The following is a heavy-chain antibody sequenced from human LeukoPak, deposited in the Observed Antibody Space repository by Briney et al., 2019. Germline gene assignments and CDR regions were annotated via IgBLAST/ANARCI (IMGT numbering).Heavy chain of an antibody. J-gene: IGHJ3*02. CDR3: ASTPYYDFWSGYPPLAFDI. CDR2: TYYSGST. Sequence: SETLSLTCTVSGGSISSYYWSWIRQPPGKGLEWIGYTYYSGSTNYNPSVKSRVTISVDTSKNQFSLKLSSVTAADTAVYYCASTPYYDFWSGYPPLAFDIWGQGTMVTVSS. D-gene: IGHD3-3*01. V-gene: IGHV4-59*01. CDR1: GGSISSYY.